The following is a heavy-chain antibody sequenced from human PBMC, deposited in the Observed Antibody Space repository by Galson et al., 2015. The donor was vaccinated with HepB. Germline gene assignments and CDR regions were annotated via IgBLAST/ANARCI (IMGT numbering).Heavy chain of an antibody. CDR3: ARIRRSANGVRWPWWFDC. CDR1: GFSLSTSGMC. V-gene: IGHV2-70*01. CDR2: IDWDDDK. D-gene: IGHD2-8*01. J-gene: IGHJ4*02. Sequence: PALVKPTQTLTLTCTFSGFSLSTSGMCVSWIRQPPGKALEWLALIDWDDDKYYSTSLKTRLTISKDTSKNQVVLTMTNMDPVDTATYYCARIRRSANGVRWPWWFDCWGQGTLVTVSS.